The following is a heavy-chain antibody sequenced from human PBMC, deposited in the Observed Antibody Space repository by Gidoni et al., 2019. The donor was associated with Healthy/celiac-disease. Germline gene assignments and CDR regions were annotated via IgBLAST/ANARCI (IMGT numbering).Heavy chain of an antibody. V-gene: IGHV1-46*02. CDR2: INPSGGST. CDR3: ARAWGPGEGDYENFDY. Sequence: QVQLVQSGAEGKKPGASVKVSGKASGYNFNSYYMHWVRQAPGQGLEWMGIINPSGGSTSYAQKFQGRVTMTRDTSTSTFYMELSSLRSEDTAVYYCARAWGPGEGDYENFDYWGQGTLVTVSS. CDR1: GYNFNSYY. J-gene: IGHJ4*02. D-gene: IGHD4-17*01.